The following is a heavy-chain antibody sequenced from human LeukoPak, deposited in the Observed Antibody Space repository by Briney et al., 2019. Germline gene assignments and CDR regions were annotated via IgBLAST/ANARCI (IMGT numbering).Heavy chain of an antibody. CDR2: ISAYNGNT. D-gene: IGHD3-3*01. J-gene: IGHJ4*02. V-gene: IGHV1-18*01. CDR3: ARDFRKSTIFGVVIPFDY. Sequence: ASVKVSCKASGYTFTSYVISWVRQAPGQGLEWMGWISAYNGNTNYAQKLQGRVTMTTDTSTSTAYMELRSLRSDDTAVYYCARDFRKSTIFGVVIPFDYWGQGTLVTVSS. CDR1: GYTFTSYV.